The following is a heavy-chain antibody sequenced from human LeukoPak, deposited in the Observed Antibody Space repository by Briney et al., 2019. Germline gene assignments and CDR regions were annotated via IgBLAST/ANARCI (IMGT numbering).Heavy chain of an antibody. V-gene: IGHV4-39*01. CDR2: INYSGST. D-gene: IGHD1-20*01. J-gene: IGHJ4*02. CDR3: ARRITGTTSDSFDY. CDR1: GGSVISSSYY. Sequence: PSETLSLTCTVSGGSVISSSYYWGWIRQPPVKGLEWIGSINYSGSTYYNPSLKSRVTISVDTSKNQFSLKLSSVTAADTAVYYCARRITGTTSDSFDYWGQGTLVTVSS.